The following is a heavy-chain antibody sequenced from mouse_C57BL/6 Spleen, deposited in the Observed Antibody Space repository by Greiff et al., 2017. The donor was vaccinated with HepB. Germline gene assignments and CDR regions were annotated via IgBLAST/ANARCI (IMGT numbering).Heavy chain of an antibody. CDR1: GYTFTSYW. CDR3: AREGGWDVGFAD. D-gene: IGHD4-1*01. J-gene: IGHJ3*01. CDR2: IDPSDSET. Sequence: QVQLQQPGAELVRPGSSVKLSCKASGYTFTSYWMHWVKQRPIQGLEWIGNIDPSDSETHYNQKFKDKATLTVDKSSSTAYMQLSSLTSEDSAVYYCAREGGWDVGFADWGQGTLVTVSA. V-gene: IGHV1-52*01.